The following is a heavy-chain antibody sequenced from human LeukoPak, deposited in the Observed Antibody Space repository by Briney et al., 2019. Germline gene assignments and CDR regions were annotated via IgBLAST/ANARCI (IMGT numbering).Heavy chain of an antibody. V-gene: IGHV3-21*01. CDR1: GFTVNSNY. CDR2: ISSSSSYI. Sequence: GGSLRLSCAASGFTVNSNYMNWVRQAPGKGLEWVSSISSSSSYIYYADSVKGRFTISRDNAKNSLYLQMNSLRAEDTAVYYCARAIVIAADFDYWGQGTLVTVSS. J-gene: IGHJ4*02. D-gene: IGHD6-13*01. CDR3: ARAIVIAADFDY.